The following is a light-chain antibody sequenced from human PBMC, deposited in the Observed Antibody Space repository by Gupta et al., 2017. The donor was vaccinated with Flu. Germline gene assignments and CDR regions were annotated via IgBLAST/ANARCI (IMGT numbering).Light chain of an antibody. J-gene: IGKJ4*01. CDR3: QQYSHWPPLT. V-gene: IGKV3-15*01. CDR1: QRIATT. Sequence: ERVPRSCGAIQRIATTLASYRQKPGQAPRLLIYVASTRATEIPVRFSGSVSVTEFTLTISSLQSEDVAVYYSQQYSHWPPLTFSDGTRVEI. CDR2: VAS.